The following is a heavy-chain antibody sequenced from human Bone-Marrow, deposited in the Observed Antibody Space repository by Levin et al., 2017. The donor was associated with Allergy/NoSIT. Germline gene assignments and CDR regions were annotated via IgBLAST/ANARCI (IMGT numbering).Heavy chain of an antibody. CDR3: AKRGRDGGYYFDS. J-gene: IGHJ4*02. V-gene: IGHV3-23*01. Sequence: GESLKISCAASGFTFSSFAMSWVRQAPGKGLEWVSTIGISASKTYYADSVKGRFTISRDNSKNTLYLQMNSLRAEDTAEYSCAKRGRDGGYYFDSWGQGTLVTVSS. CDR2: IGISASKT. D-gene: IGHD4-23*01. CDR1: GFTFSSFA.